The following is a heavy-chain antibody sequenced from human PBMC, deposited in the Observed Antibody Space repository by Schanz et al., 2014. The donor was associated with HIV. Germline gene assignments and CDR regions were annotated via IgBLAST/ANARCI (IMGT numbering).Heavy chain of an antibody. CDR3: TRNRYQLLPFDF. CDR2: IYPNSGGT. V-gene: IGHV1-2*02. J-gene: IGHJ4*02. Sequence: QVQLLQSGPEVKRPGASVTVSCKTSGYTFSHYGVSWVRQAPGQGLEWMGWIYPNSGGTDSARKFRGRVTMTRDTSISSASLELTRLRSDDTAVYFCTRNRYQLLPFDFWGQGTLVTVSS. D-gene: IGHD1-1*01. CDR1: GYTFSHYG.